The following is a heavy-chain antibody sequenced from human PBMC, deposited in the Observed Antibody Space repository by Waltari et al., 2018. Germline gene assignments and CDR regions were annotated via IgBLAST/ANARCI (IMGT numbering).Heavy chain of an antibody. CDR3: AKAHWDYGNYYYYYMDG. Sequence: EVQLVESGGGLVQPGGSLRLSCAASGFTVTSYAMNWVRQAPGEGPEWVSTISGNGVSRYYADSVEGRFTISRDNSRNTVYLQMSSLRAEDTAIYYCAKAHWDYGNYYYYYMDGWGNGTTVIVSS. D-gene: IGHD1-7*01. V-gene: IGHV3-23*04. CDR1: GFTVTSYA. CDR2: ISGNGVSR. J-gene: IGHJ6*03.